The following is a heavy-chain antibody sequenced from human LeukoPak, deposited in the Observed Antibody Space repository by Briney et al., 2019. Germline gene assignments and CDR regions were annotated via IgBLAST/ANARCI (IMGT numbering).Heavy chain of an antibody. Sequence: GGSLRLSCAASGFTFSSYGMHWVRQAPGKGLEWVAVISYDGSNKYYADSVKGRFTISRDNSKNTLYLQMNSLRAEDTAVYYCAKDHSITSRSIDSWGQGTLVTVSS. V-gene: IGHV3-30*18. D-gene: IGHD3-10*01. CDR3: AKDHSITSRSIDS. J-gene: IGHJ4*02. CDR2: ISYDGSNK. CDR1: GFTFSSYG.